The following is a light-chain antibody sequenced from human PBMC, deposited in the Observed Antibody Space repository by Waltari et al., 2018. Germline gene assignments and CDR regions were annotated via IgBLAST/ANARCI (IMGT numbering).Light chain of an antibody. CDR2: WAS. Sequence: DIVMTQSPESLAVSLGERAPISCKTSESVLYSANNNNHLAWYQQKPGQPPRLRLYWASTRESGVPDRFIGSGSETDFTLTVTSLQAEDVAVYYCQQYYNTPLTFGGGTKVEVK. CDR1: ESVLYSANNNNH. CDR3: QQYYNTPLT. V-gene: IGKV4-1*01. J-gene: IGKJ4*01.